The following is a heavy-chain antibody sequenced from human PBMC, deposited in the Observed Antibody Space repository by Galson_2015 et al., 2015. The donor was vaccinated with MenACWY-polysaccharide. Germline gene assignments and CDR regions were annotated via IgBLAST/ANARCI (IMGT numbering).Heavy chain of an antibody. CDR1: TVTFRGAG. CDR3: ARGGSRIVFHAFDT. V-gene: IGHV3-33*01. D-gene: IGHD3-10*02. CDR2: IQYDAVYK. Sequence: SLRLSCAASTVTFRGAGMHWVRQAPGKGLGWVAVIQYDAVYKQYLDSVKGRFSVYRDTSKSTLYLEMNNLRAEDTALYYCARGGSRIVFHAFDTWGQGTMVIVSS. J-gene: IGHJ3*02.